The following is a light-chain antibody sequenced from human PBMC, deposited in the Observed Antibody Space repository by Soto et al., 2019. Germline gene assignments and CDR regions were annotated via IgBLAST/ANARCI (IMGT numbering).Light chain of an antibody. CDR1: QSVSSSY. Sequence: ESVLMSSPGALSLSQGERATLSCRASQSVSSSYLAWYQQKPGQAPRLLIYGASSRATGIPDRFSGSGSGTDFTLTISRLEPEDFAVYYCQQYGSSPTFGGGTKVDIK. CDR3: QQYGSSPT. V-gene: IGKV3-20*01. CDR2: GAS. J-gene: IGKJ4*01.